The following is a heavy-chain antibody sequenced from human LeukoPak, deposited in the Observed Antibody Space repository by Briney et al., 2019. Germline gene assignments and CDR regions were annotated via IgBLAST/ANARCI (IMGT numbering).Heavy chain of an antibody. D-gene: IGHD6-13*01. CDR3: ARTISACFDY. CDR2: MKQDGSDK. Sequence: PGGSLRLSCAASGFTFSSYWMNWVRQAPGKGLEWVANMKQDGSDKYYVGSVRGRFTISRDNAKNSLYLQMNSLRAEDTAVYYCARTISACFDYWGQGILVIVSS. V-gene: IGHV3-7*04. CDR1: GFTFSSYW. J-gene: IGHJ4*02.